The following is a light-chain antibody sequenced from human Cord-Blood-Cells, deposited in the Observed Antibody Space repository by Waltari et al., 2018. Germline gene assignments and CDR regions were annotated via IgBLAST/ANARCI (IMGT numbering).Light chain of an antibody. CDR2: AAS. CDR3: QQSYSTPLIFT. Sequence: DIQMTQSPSSLSASVGDRVTITCRASPSISSYLNWYQQKPGKAPKLLIYAASSLQSGVPSRFSGSGSGTDFTLTISSLQPEDFATYYCQQSYSTPLIFTFGPGTKVDIK. V-gene: IGKV1-39*01. J-gene: IGKJ3*01. CDR1: PSISSY.